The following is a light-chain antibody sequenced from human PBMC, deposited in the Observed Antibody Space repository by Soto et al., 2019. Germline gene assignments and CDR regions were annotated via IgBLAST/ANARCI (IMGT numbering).Light chain of an antibody. CDR3: SSYTSSSTPYV. CDR2: EVS. J-gene: IGLJ1*01. CDR1: SNDLGGYNY. V-gene: IGLV2-14*01. Sequence: QSLLGQSASACCSPATSITICFTGTSNDLGGYNYVSWYQQHPGKAPTLMIYEVSNRPSGVSNRFSGSKSGNTASLTISGLQAEDEADYYCSSYTSSSTPYVFGTGTKVTAL.